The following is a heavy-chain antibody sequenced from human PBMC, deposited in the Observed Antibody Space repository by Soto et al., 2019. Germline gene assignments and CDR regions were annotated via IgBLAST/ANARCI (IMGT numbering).Heavy chain of an antibody. V-gene: IGHV3-30*18. CDR3: AKNGYSSETSYMDV. D-gene: IGHD6-19*01. CDR1: GFSFINYG. Sequence: GGSLRLSCAASGFSFINYGIHWVRQAPGKGLEWVAFISYDGSNKYYADSVKGRFTISRDNSKNTLYLHLNSLRAEDTGVYYCAKNGYSSETSYMDVWGKGTTVTVSS. J-gene: IGHJ6*03. CDR2: ISYDGSNK.